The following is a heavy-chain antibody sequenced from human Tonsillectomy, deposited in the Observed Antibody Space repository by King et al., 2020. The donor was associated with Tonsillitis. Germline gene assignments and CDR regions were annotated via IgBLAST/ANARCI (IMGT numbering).Heavy chain of an antibody. Sequence: VQLQESGPGLVKPSETLSLTCSVSGVSVNKNYWSWIRQPPGKGLEWIGKTYYTGNTNYNPSLKSRVTISLDTSKNQFSLKLTSVTAADTAVYYCAREFTAVSWFDPWGQGTLVTVSS. CDR3: AREFTAVSWFDP. V-gene: IGHV4-59*02. CDR2: TYYTGNT. D-gene: IGHD3-16*02. J-gene: IGHJ5*02. CDR1: GVSVNKNY.